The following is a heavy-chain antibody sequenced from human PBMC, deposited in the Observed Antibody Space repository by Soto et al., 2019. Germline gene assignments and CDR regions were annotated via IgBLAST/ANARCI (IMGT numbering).Heavy chain of an antibody. Sequence: SETLSLTCTVSGGSISSYYWSWIRQPPGKGLEWIGYIYYSGSTNYNPSLKSRVTISVDTSKNQFSLKLSSVTAADTAVYYCARVGAYYYYYYMDVWGKGTTVTVSS. CDR3: ARVGAYYYYYYMDV. CDR1: GGSISSYY. J-gene: IGHJ6*03. CDR2: IYYSGST. V-gene: IGHV4-59*01.